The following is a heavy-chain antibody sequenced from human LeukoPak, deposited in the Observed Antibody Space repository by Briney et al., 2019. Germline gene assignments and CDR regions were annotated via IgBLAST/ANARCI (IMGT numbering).Heavy chain of an antibody. V-gene: IGHV4-59*01. CDR2: IYYSGST. J-gene: IGHJ5*02. D-gene: IGHD1-7*01. CDR3: ARQPNWNYLWFDP. CDR1: GGSISSYY. Sequence: KPSETLSLTCTVSGGSISSYYWSWIRQPPGKGLEWIGYIYYSGSTNYNPSLKSRVTISVDTSKNQFSLKLSSVTAADTAMYYCARQPNWNYLWFDPWGQGTLVTVSS.